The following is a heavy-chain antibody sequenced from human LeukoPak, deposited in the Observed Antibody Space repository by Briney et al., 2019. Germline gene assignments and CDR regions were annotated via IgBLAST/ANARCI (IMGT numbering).Heavy chain of an antibody. CDR1: GYTFTSYA. Sequence: GASVKVSCKASGYTFTSYAMHWVRQAPGQRLEWMGWINADNGNTNYAQKLQGRVTITADKSTSTAYMELSSLRSEDTAVYYCARSGYSSGHFDYWGQGTLVTVSS. D-gene: IGHD6-19*01. CDR3: ARSGYSSGHFDY. V-gene: IGHV1-3*01. J-gene: IGHJ4*02. CDR2: INADNGNT.